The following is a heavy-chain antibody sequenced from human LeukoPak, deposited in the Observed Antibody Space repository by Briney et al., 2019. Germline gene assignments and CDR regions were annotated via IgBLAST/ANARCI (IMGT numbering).Heavy chain of an antibody. CDR2: IYSGGST. J-gene: IGHJ4*02. Sequence: PGGSLRLSCAASGFTFSSYAMSWVRQAPGKGLEWVSVIYSGGSTYYADSVKGRFTISRDNSKNTLYLQMNSLRAEDTAVYYCARAGTGAAAGDYFDYWGQGTLVTVSS. CDR3: ARAGTGAAAGDYFDY. V-gene: IGHV3-66*01. D-gene: IGHD6-13*01. CDR1: GFTFSSYA.